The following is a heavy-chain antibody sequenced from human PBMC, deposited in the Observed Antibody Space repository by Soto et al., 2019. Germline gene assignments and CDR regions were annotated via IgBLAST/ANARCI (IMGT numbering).Heavy chain of an antibody. CDR3: ARGARITIFGVVINGYSY. V-gene: IGHV4-34*01. CDR2: IIHSGST. D-gene: IGHD3-3*01. CDR1: GGSFSGCY. Sequence: SETLSLTCAVYGGSFSGCYWSWIRQPPGKGLEWIGEIIHSGSTNYNPSLKSRVTISVDTSKNQFSLKLSSVTAADTAVYYCARGARITIFGVVINGYSYWGQETLVTASS. J-gene: IGHJ4*02.